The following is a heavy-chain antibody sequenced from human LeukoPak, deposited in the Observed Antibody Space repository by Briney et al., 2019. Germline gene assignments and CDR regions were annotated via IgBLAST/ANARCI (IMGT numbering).Heavy chain of an antibody. D-gene: IGHD6-19*01. J-gene: IGHJ4*02. CDR2: MYSSGSA. Sequence: SQTLSLTCTVSGRSISSGSYYWNWIPQPSGKGLEWIGHMYSSGSANYNPSLKSRVTISVDASKNQFSLKLSSVTAADTAVYYCARGGSGWSFYFDDWGQGTLVTVSS. CDR1: GRSISSGSYY. V-gene: IGHV4-61*09. CDR3: ARGGSGWSFYFDD.